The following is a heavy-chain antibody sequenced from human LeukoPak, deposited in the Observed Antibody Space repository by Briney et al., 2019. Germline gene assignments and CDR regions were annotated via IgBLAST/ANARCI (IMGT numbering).Heavy chain of an antibody. V-gene: IGHV3-7*01. CDR1: RFTFSTYW. CDR2: IKQDGSEK. Sequence: TGGSLRLSCAASRFTFSTYWMNWVRQAPGKGLEWVASIKQDGSEKYYVDSVKGRFTISRDNAKNTLYLQMNSLRAEDTAVYYCAREGRYCSGGSCYRSFDYWGQGTLVTVSS. CDR3: AREGRYCSGGSCYRSFDY. J-gene: IGHJ4*02. D-gene: IGHD2-15*01.